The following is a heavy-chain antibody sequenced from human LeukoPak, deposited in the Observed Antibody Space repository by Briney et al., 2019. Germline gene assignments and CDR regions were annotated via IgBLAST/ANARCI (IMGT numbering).Heavy chain of an antibody. Sequence: GGSLRLSCAASGFTFSSYAMHWVRQAPGKGLEWVAVISYDGSNKYNADSVKGRFTISRDNSKNTLYLQMNSLRAEDTAVYYCARDYRSLEVVTAWGLFDPWGQGTLVTVSS. V-gene: IGHV3-30-3*01. CDR2: ISYDGSNK. CDR1: GFTFSSYA. D-gene: IGHD2-21*02. CDR3: ARDYRSLEVVTAWGLFDP. J-gene: IGHJ5*02.